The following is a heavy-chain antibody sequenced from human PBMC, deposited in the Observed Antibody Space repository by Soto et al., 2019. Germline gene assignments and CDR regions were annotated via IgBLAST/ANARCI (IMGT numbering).Heavy chain of an antibody. V-gene: IGHV3-21*01. CDR3: ARERWGIAVAGPFDY. J-gene: IGHJ4*02. D-gene: IGHD6-19*01. CDR1: GFTFSSYS. CDR2: ISSSSSYI. Sequence: EVQLVESGGGLVKPGGSLRLSCAASGFTFSSYSMNWVRQAPGKGLEWVSSISSSSSYIYYADSVKGRFTISRDNAKNSLYLQMNSLRAEDTAVYYCARERWGIAVAGPFDYWGQGTLVTVSS.